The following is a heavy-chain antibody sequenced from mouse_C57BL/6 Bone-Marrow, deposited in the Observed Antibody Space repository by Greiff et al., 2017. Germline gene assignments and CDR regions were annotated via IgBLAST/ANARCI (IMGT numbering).Heavy chain of an antibody. D-gene: IGHD2-5*01. CDR1: GYTFTSYW. V-gene: IGHV1-7*01. CDR2: INPSSGYN. Sequence: VQLVESGAELAKPGASVKLSCKASGYTFTSYWMHWVKQRPGQGLEWIGYINPSSGYNKYNQKFKDKATLTADKSSRPAYMQLRSLTYEDSAVYYCARPPYYSSYEFAYWGQGTLVTVSA. CDR3: ARPPYYSSYEFAY. J-gene: IGHJ3*01.